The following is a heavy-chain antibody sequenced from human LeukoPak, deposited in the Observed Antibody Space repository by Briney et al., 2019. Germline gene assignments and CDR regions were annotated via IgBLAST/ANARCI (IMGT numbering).Heavy chain of an antibody. CDR1: GGSISSSSYY. J-gene: IGHJ4*02. D-gene: IGHD3-3*01. V-gene: IGHV4-39*01. Sequence: SETLSFTCTVSGGSISSSSYYWGWIRQPPGKGLEWIGSIYYSGSTYYNPSLKSRVTISVDTSKNQFSLKLTSVTAADTAVYYCASYYDFWSGHSEYWGQGTLVTVSS. CDR2: IYYSGST. CDR3: ASYYDFWSGHSEY.